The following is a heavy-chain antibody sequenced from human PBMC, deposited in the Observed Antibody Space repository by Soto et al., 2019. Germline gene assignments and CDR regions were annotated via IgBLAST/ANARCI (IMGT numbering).Heavy chain of an antibody. V-gene: IGHV3-30*03. D-gene: IGHD5-12*01. Sequence: GVSLRRSCAASGFTFSSYGMHWVRQAPGKGLKWVAVISYDGSNKYYADSVKGRFTISRDNSKNTLYLQMNSLRAEDTAVYYCARARSGYGYYYGMDVWGQGTTVTVSS. J-gene: IGHJ6*02. CDR2: ISYDGSNK. CDR1: GFTFSSYG. CDR3: ARARSGYGYYYGMDV.